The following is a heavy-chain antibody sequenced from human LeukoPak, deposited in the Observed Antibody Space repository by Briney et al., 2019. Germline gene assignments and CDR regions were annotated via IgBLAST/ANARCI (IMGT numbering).Heavy chain of an antibody. CDR2: ISSSGSTI. D-gene: IGHD2-21*02. Sequence: PGGSLRLPCAASGFTFSSYEMNWVRQAPGKGLEWVSYISSSGSTIYYADSVKGRFTISRDNAKNSLYLQMNSLRAEDTAVYYCARDGRFCGGDCYLDYWGQGTLVTVSS. J-gene: IGHJ4*02. CDR3: ARDGRFCGGDCYLDY. CDR1: GFTFSSYE. V-gene: IGHV3-48*03.